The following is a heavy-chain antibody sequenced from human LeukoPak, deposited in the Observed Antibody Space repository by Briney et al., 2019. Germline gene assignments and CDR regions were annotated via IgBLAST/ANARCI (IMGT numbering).Heavy chain of an antibody. J-gene: IGHJ4*02. CDR3: ARDVYSSSWSRDY. D-gene: IGHD6-13*01. CDR1: GGSISSGSYY. CDR2: IYTSGST. V-gene: IGHV4-61*02. Sequence: PSQTLSLTCTVSGGSISSGSYYWSWIRQPAGKGLEWIGRIYTSGSTNYNPSLKSRVTISVDTSKNQFSLKLSSVTAADTAVYYCARDVYSSSWSRDYWGQGTLVTVSS.